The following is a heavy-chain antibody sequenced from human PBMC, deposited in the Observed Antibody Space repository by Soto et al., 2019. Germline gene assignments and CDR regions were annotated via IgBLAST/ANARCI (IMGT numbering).Heavy chain of an antibody. CDR3: ARARETESSSSLFFDY. CDR1: GLTVSRTQ. D-gene: IGHD6-6*01. V-gene: IGHV3-53*02. CDR2: IYSAGST. J-gene: IGHJ4*01. Sequence: VQLVESGGGLIQPGESLRLSCEVSGLTVSRTQMSWVRQAPGKGPQWGSVIYSAGSTYYAKAVKGRFTISRDISDNKISLELKGLTVDDTAVYYCARARETESSSSLFFDYWGRGTVVTVSS.